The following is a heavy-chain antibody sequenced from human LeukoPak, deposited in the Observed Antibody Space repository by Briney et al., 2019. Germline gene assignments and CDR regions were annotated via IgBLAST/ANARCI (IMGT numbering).Heavy chain of an antibody. V-gene: IGHV3-23*01. Sequence: GGSLRLSCAASGFTFSSNAMNWVRRPPGKGLEWFSIFSVSGGNTYYADSVKGRFTISRDNSENTLYLQMSGLRAEDTAVYYCARAFSFGSGSYYLSFDYWGQGTLVTVSS. J-gene: IGHJ4*02. CDR3: ARAFSFGSGSYYLSFDY. D-gene: IGHD3-10*01. CDR1: GFTFSSNA. CDR2: FSVSGGNT.